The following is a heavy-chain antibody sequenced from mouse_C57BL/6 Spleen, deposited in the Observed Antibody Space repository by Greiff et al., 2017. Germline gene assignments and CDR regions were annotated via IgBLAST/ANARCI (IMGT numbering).Heavy chain of an antibody. V-gene: IGHV1-55*01. CDR3: ARCYDYDGKDYFDY. CDR1: GYTFTSYW. CDR2: IYPGSGST. D-gene: IGHD2-4*01. J-gene: IGHJ2*01. Sequence: VQLQQPGAELVKPGASVKMSCKASGYTFTSYWITWVKQRPGQGLEWIGDIYPGSGSTNYNEKFKSKATLTVDTSSSTAYMQLSSLTSEDSAVYYCARCYDYDGKDYFDYWGQGTTLTVSS.